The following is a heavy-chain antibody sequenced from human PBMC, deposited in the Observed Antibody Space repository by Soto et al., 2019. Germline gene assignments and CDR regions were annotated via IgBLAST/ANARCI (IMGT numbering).Heavy chain of an antibody. J-gene: IGHJ4*02. Sequence: SVKVSCKASGGTFSSYAISWVRQAPGQGLEWMGGIIPIFGTENYAQKFQGRVTITADESTSTAYMELSSLRSEDTAVYYCARAPGQWELPFTFDYWGQGTLVTVSS. CDR1: GGTFSSYA. D-gene: IGHD1-26*01. CDR2: IIPIFGTE. V-gene: IGHV1-69*13. CDR3: ARAPGQWELPFTFDY.